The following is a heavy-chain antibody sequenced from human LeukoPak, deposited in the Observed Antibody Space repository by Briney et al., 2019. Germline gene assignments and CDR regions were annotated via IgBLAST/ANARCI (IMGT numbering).Heavy chain of an antibody. CDR2: INPSGGST. CDR3: ARAAGRDTTSGLDFDY. CDR1: GYTFTSYY. V-gene: IGHV1-46*01. D-gene: IGHD1-26*01. J-gene: IGHJ4*02. Sequence: GASVKVSCKASGYTFTSYYMHWVRQAPGQGLEWMGIINPSGGSTSYAQKFQGRVTMTRDMSTSTVYMELSSLRSEDTAVYYCARAAGRDTTSGLDFDYWGQGILVTVSS.